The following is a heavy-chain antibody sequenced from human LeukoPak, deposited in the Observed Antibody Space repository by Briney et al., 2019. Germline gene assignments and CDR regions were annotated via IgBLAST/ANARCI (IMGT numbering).Heavy chain of an antibody. CDR2: IYYSGST. J-gene: IGHJ5*02. D-gene: IGHD2-15*01. V-gene: IGHV4-59*01. Sequence: SETLSLTCTVSGGSISSYYWSWLRQPPGKGLEWIGYIYYSGSTNYNPSLKSRVTISVDTSKNQFSLKLSSVTAADTAVYFCARASPELGYCSGGSCYRYNWFDPWGQGTLVTVSS. CDR1: GGSISSYY. CDR3: ARASPELGYCSGGSCYRYNWFDP.